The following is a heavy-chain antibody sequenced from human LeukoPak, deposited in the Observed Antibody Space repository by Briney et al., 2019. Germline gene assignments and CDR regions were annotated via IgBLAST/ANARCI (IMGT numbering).Heavy chain of an antibody. J-gene: IGHJ4*02. D-gene: IGHD5-24*01. CDR3: AREWDLSVSIHGYNGNELDY. CDR1: GYTFTGYY. V-gene: IGHV1-2*06. Sequence: ASVKVSCKASGYTFTGYYMHWVRQAPGQGLEWMGRINPNSGGTNYAQKFQGRDTMTRDTSISTAYMELSRPRSDDTAVYYCAREWDLSVSIHGYNGNELDYWGQGTLVTVSS. CDR2: INPNSGGT.